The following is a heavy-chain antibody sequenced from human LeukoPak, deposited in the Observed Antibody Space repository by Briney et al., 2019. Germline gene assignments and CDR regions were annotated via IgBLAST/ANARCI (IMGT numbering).Heavy chain of an antibody. D-gene: IGHD3-10*01. V-gene: IGHV3-48*01. Sequence: GGSLRLSCAASGFTFSSYSMNWVRQAPGKGLEWVSYISSASNTIYYADSVKGRFTISRDNAKNSLYLQMNSPRAEDTAMYYCARDGWFGDYNWFDPRGQGTLVTVSS. CDR3: ARDGWFGDYNWFDP. J-gene: IGHJ5*02. CDR2: ISSASNTI. CDR1: GFTFSSYS.